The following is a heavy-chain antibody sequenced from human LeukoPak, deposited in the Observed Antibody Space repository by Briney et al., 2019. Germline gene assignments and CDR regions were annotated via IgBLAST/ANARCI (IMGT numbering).Heavy chain of an antibody. Sequence: GGSLRLSCAASGFTGSSNYMSWVRQAPGRGLEWVSVIYSGGSTYYADSVKGRFTISRDNSKNTVYLQMNSLRAEDTAVYYCVNRDDYWGQGTLVTVSS. D-gene: IGHD2/OR15-2a*01. J-gene: IGHJ4*02. V-gene: IGHV3-66*02. CDR1: GFTGSSNY. CDR3: VNRDDY. CDR2: IYSGGST.